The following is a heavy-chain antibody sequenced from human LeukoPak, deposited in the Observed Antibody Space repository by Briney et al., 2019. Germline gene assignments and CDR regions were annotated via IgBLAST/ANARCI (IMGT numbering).Heavy chain of an antibody. CDR3: ARKSRSTYYFDY. Sequence: SETLSLTCTVSGGSINSVDYYWTWIRQPPGKGLEWIGYIYYSGSTHYNPSLKSRVTMSIDTSRNQFSLKLTSVTAADTAVYYCARKSRSTYYFDYWGQGTLVTVSS. V-gene: IGHV4-30-4*01. CDR2: IYYSGST. CDR1: GGSINSVDYY. J-gene: IGHJ4*02.